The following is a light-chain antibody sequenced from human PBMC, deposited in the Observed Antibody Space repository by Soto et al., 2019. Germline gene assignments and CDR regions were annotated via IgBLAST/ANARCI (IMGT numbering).Light chain of an antibody. J-gene: IGKJ5*01. Sequence: EIVMTQSPATLSVSPGERATLSCRASQTVNSNLAWYQKKPGQAPRLLIYDTSTRATGVPARFSGSGSGTEFTLTISNLQAEDFAVYYCQQRSNWRSITFGQGTRLEIK. CDR3: QQRSNWRSIT. V-gene: IGKV3-15*01. CDR2: DTS. CDR1: QTVNSN.